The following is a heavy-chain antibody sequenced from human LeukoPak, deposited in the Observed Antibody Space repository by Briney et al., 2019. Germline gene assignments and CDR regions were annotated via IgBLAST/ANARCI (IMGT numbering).Heavy chain of an antibody. CDR1: GYTFTSYY. Sequence: ASVKVSCKASGYTFTSYYMHWVRQAPGQGLEWMGGIIPIFGTANYAQKFQGRVTITADESTSTAYMELSSLRSEDTAVYYCARDRNYYYDSSGYYSFDYWGQGTLVTVSS. D-gene: IGHD3-22*01. V-gene: IGHV1-69*13. J-gene: IGHJ4*02. CDR2: IIPIFGTA. CDR3: ARDRNYYYDSSGYYSFDY.